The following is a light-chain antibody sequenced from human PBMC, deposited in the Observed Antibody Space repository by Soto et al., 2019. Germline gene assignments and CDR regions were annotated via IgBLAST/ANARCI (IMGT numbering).Light chain of an antibody. CDR3: QVWDSNSEHVV. CDR1: NVGRKS. Sequence: SYELTQAPSVSVAPGKTARITCGGNNVGRKSVNWYQQKPGHAPVLVMYYDTDRPSGIPERFSGANSENTATLTISRVEAGDEDDYYCQVWDSNSEHVVFGGGTKLTVL. J-gene: IGLJ3*02. CDR2: YDT. V-gene: IGLV3-21*04.